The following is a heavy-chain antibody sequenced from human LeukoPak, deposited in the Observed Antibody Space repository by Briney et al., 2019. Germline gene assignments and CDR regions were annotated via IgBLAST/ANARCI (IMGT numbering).Heavy chain of an antibody. D-gene: IGHD4-23*01. J-gene: IGHJ4*02. CDR1: GFTVSTTY. CDR3: ARRGDGGRSFDY. CDR2: IYVDGRT. V-gene: IGHV3-53*01. Sequence: PGGSLRLSCADSGFTVSTTYMSWVRQAPGKGLEWVSLIYVDGRTYYADSVKGRFTISRDNSKNTLYLQVNSLRAEDTAVYYCARRGDGGRSFDYWGQGTLVTVSS.